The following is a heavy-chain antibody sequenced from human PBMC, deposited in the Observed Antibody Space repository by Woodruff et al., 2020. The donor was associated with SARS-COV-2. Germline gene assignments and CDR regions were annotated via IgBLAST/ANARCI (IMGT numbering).Heavy chain of an antibody. CDR3: AKDGGVYGSGSYFNNW. V-gene: IGHV3-30*18. Sequence: VRQAPGKGLEWVAVISYDGSNKYYADSVKGRFTISRDNSKNTLYLQMNSLRAEDTAVYYCAKDGGVYGSGSYFNNW. D-gene: IGHD3-10*01. CDR2: ISYDGSNK. J-gene: IGHJ5*01.